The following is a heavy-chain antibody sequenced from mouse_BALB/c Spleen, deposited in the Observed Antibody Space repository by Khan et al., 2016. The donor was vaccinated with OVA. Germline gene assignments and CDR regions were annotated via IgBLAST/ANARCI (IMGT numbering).Heavy chain of an antibody. J-gene: IGHJ4*01. CDR3: ARSRIFDGYYGGPMDY. CDR1: GFTFSGFG. CDR2: ISSGSSTI. Sequence: EVELVESGGHLVQPGGSRKLSCAASGFTFSGFGMHWVRQAPEKGLEWVAYISSGSSTIYYADTVKGRFTISRDNPKHTLFLQMPSLRLEDTASDDCARSRIFDGYYGGPMDYWGQGTSVTVSS. D-gene: IGHD2-3*01. V-gene: IGHV5-17*02.